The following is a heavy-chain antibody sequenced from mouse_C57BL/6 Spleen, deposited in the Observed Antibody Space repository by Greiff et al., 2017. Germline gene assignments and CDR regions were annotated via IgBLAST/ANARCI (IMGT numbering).Heavy chain of an antibody. J-gene: IGHJ4*01. CDR3: ARHGDYYYAMDD. V-gene: IGHV2-6-1*01. Sequence: QVQLTQSGPGLVAPSQSLSITCTVSGFSLPSYGVPWVRQPPGKGLEWLVVIWSDGSTTYNSALKSRLSISKDNSKSQVFLKMNSHQTDDTAMYYCARHGDYYYAMDDWGQGNSVTVTS. CDR2: IWSDGST. CDR1: GFSLPSYG.